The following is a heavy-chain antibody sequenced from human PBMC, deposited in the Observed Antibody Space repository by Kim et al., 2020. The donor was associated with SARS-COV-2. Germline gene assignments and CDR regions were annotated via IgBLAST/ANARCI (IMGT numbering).Heavy chain of an antibody. CDR1: GDSISSGGYH. CDR2: LYYGGGT. V-gene: IGHV4-31*03. CDR3: ARSLGYCSRTACYNQGPFDS. Sequence: SETLSLTCSVSGDSISSGGYHWTWIRQHPEKGLEWIGFLYYGGGTYHNPSLKSRVTISVDTSKNQLSLKLTSVTGADTAVYFCARSLGYCSRTACYNQGPFDSWGQGTLVTVSS. D-gene: IGHD2-2*02. J-gene: IGHJ4*02.